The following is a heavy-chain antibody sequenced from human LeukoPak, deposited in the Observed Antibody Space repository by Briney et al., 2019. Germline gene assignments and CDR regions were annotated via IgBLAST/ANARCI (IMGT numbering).Heavy chain of an antibody. CDR1: GFILSNYR. CDR2: IWYDGNEI. Sequence: GGSLRLSCAASGFILSNYRMGWVRRAPGKGLQWVAFIWYDGNEIYYADSVKGRFTISRDNSRNTLYLQMNSLRTEDTAVYYCAREQQGRRAAFDYWGQGTPVTVSS. CDR3: AREQQGRRAAFDY. J-gene: IGHJ4*02. D-gene: IGHD1-1*01. V-gene: IGHV3-30*02.